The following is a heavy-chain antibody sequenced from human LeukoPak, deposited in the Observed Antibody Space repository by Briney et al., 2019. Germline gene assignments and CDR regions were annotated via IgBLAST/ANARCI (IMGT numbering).Heavy chain of an antibody. Sequence: SETLSLTCTVSGGSLSTYYWSWLRQPPGKGLEWIGYIHYSGSTNYNPSLNSRVTISIDTSKNQVSLILNSMTAADTAVYYFARSPTVPPWFDHWGQGTLVTVSS. J-gene: IGHJ5*02. V-gene: IGHV4-59*01. D-gene: IGHD4-17*01. CDR3: ARSPTVPPWFDH. CDR1: GGSLSTYY. CDR2: IHYSGST.